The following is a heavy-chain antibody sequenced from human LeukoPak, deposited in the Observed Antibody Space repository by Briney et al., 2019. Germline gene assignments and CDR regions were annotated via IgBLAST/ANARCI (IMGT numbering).Heavy chain of an antibody. CDR3: ASEGVAGTEEIN. CDR2: ISSSSSYI. Sequence: GGSLRLSCAASGFTFSSYSMNWVRQAPGKGLEWVSSISSSSSYIYYADSVKGRFTISRDNAKNSLYLQMNSLRAEDTAVYYCASEGVAGTEEINWGQGTLVTISS. J-gene: IGHJ4*02. V-gene: IGHV3-21*01. CDR1: GFTFSSYS. D-gene: IGHD6-19*01.